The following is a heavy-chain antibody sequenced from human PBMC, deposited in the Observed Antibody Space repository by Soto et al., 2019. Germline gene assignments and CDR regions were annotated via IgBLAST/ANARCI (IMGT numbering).Heavy chain of an antibody. D-gene: IGHD3-16*01. Sequence: SETLSLTCTVSGGSISSGGYYWNWIRQHPGKGLEWIGYIYYSGSTYYNPSLKSRVTISIDTSKNQFSLKLSSVTAADTAVYYCARWRVSSSWPYYYYVMDVWGQGTTVTVSS. J-gene: IGHJ6*02. CDR1: GGSISSGGYY. V-gene: IGHV4-31*03. CDR2: IYYSGST. CDR3: ARWRVSSSWPYYYYVMDV.